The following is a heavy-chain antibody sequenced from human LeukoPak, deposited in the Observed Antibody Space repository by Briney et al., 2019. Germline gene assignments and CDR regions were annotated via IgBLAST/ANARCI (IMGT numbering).Heavy chain of an antibody. V-gene: IGHV1-2*02. CDR1: GYTFTVYY. CDR2: FNPESGGT. Sequence: ASVTLSFTASGYTFTVYYMHWVRHAPGQGLEWMGWFNPESGGTHYAQKFQGRVTMTRDTSISTAYMELNRLRSDDTAVYCCARQQQRLDYWGQGTLVTVSS. J-gene: IGHJ4*02. D-gene: IGHD6-13*01. CDR3: ARQQQRLDY.